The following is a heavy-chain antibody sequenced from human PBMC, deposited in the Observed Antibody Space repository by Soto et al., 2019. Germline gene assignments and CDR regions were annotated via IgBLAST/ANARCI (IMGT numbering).Heavy chain of an antibody. CDR2: IYATGTT. J-gene: IGHJ5*02. Sequence: SETLSLTCTFSVASISGFYWSCIRNSAGKGLEWIGRIYATGTTDYNPSLKSRVMMSVDTSKKQFSLKLRSVTAADTAVYYCVRDGTQILRDWFGPWGQ. D-gene: IGHD1-1*01. V-gene: IGHV4-4*07. CDR3: VRDGTQILRDWFGP. CDR1: VASISGFY.